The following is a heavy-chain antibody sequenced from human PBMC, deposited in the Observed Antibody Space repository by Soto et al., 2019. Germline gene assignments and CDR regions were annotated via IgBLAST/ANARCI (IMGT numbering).Heavy chain of an antibody. V-gene: IGHV1-8*01. CDR3: AREHSSSWRFDY. CDR2: MNPNSGNT. Sequence: QVQLVQSGAEVKKPGASVKVSCKASGYTFTSYDINWVRQATGQGLEWMGWMNPNSGNTGYAQKFQGRVTMTRNTSISTAYMELSRLRSEDTDGYYCAREHSSSWRFDYWGQGTLVTVSA. D-gene: IGHD6-13*01. CDR1: GYTFTSYD. J-gene: IGHJ4*02.